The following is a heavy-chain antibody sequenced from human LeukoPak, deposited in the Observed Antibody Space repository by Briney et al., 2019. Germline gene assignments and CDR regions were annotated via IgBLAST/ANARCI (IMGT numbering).Heavy chain of an antibody. V-gene: IGHV3-30-3*01. CDR2: ISYDGSNK. CDR3: ARDHLMIFGVGDAFDI. D-gene: IGHD3-3*01. CDR1: GFTFSSYA. Sequence: GRSLRLSCAASGFTFSSYAMHWVRQAPGKGLEWVAVISYDGSNKYYADSEKGRFTISRDNSKNTLYLQMNSLRAEDTAVYYCARDHLMIFGVGDAFDIWGQGTMVTVSS. J-gene: IGHJ3*02.